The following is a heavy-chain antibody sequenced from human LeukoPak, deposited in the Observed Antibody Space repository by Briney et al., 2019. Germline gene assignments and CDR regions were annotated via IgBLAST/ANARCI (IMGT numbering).Heavy chain of an antibody. V-gene: IGHV3-30*02. CDR3: LLVDDAFDI. J-gene: IGHJ3*02. CDR2: IRYDGSNK. Sequence: GGSLRLSSAASGFTFSSYGMHWVRQAPGKGLEWVAFIRYDGSNKYYADSVKGRFTISRDNSKNTLYLQMNSLRAEDTAVYYCLLVDDAFDIWGQATMVTVSS. D-gene: IGHD2-15*01. CDR1: GFTFSSYG.